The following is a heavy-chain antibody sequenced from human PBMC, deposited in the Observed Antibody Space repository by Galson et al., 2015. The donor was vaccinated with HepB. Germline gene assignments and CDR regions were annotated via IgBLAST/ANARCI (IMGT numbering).Heavy chain of an antibody. J-gene: IGHJ4*02. CDR2: INHSGST. V-gene: IGHV4-34*01. Sequence: TLSLTCAVYGGSFSGYYWSWIRQPPGKGLEWIGEINHSGSTNYNPSLKSRITISVDTSKNQFSLKLTSVTAADAAVYYCARGPASVVYDYVWGSSRQPLYYLDSWGQGTLLTVSS. D-gene: IGHD3-16*02. CDR1: GGSFSGYY. CDR3: ARGPASVVYDYVWGSSRQPLYYLDS.